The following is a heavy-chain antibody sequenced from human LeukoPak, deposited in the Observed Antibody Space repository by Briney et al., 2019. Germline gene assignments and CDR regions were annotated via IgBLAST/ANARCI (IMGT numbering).Heavy chain of an antibody. CDR1: GFTVSSNY. CDR3: ALLRLYGSGSYYRASGGGDY. J-gene: IGHJ4*02. Sequence: GGSLRLSCAASGFTVSSNYMSWVRQAPGKGLEWVSIIYSGGSTYYADSVKGRFAISRDNSKNTLYLQMNSLRAEDTAVYYCALLRLYGSGSYYRASGGGDYWGQGTLVTVSS. D-gene: IGHD3-10*01. CDR2: IYSGGST. V-gene: IGHV3-53*01.